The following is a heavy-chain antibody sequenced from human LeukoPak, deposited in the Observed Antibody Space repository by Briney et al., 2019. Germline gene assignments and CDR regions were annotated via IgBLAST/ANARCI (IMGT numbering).Heavy chain of an antibody. V-gene: IGHV4-59*06. CDR2: IYYSRST. CDR1: GGSISSYY. D-gene: IGHD5-12*01. CDR3: AGLRGKPHAFDI. Sequence: SETLSLTCSVSGGSISSYYWSWIRQHPGKGLKWIGYIYYSRSTYYNPSLKSRVTISVDTSKNQFSLKLSSVTAADTAVYYCAGLRGKPHAFDIWGQGTMVTVSS. J-gene: IGHJ3*02.